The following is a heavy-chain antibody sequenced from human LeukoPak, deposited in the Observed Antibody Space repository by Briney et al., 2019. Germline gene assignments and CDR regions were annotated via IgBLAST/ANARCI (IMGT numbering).Heavy chain of an antibody. D-gene: IGHD3-3*01. V-gene: IGHV1-69*04. CDR1: GGTFSSYA. CDR2: IIPILGIA. Sequence: SVKVSCKASGGTFSSYAISWVRQAPGQGLEWMGRIIPILGIANYAQKFQGRVSITADKSTSTAYMELSSLRSEDTAVYYCARDQVARYDFWSGYPDYWGQGTLVTVSS. CDR3: ARDQVARYDFWSGYPDY. J-gene: IGHJ4*02.